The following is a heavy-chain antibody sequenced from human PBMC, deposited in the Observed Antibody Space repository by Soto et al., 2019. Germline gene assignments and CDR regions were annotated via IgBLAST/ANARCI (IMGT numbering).Heavy chain of an antibody. D-gene: IGHD1-26*01. Sequence: EEQLLESGGGLVQPGGSLRLSCAASGFTFSAYAMTWVRQAPGGGLEWVSSLSPNGETTYYADSVTGRFTVSRDNSRDSLYLQMDSLRAEDTAIYFCAKSGGFSGSYHFIYCGQGTLVTVSS. J-gene: IGHJ4*02. CDR3: AKSGGFSGSYHFIY. V-gene: IGHV3-23*01. CDR2: LSPNGETT. CDR1: GFTFSAYA.